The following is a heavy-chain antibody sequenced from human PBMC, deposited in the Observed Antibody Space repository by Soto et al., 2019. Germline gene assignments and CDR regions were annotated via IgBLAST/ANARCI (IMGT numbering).Heavy chain of an antibody. CDR1: GGSISSGGYY. D-gene: IGHD2-21*01. CDR2: IYYSGST. CDR3: ASEGEPGAFDI. Sequence: QVQLQESGPGLVKPSQTLSLTCTVSGGSISSGGYYWSWIRQHPGKGLEWIGYIYYSGSTYYNPSLKSRVTTSVVPSKNQFSLKLSSVTAADTAVYYCASEGEPGAFDIWGQGTMVTVSS. V-gene: IGHV4-31*03. J-gene: IGHJ3*02.